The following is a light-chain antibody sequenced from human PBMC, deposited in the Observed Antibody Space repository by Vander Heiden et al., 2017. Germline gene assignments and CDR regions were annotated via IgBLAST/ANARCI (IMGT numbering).Light chain of an antibody. Sequence: SSELTQPPSVSVSPGQTASIPCSGDRLGDKYASREQQKPGQYPVLVIYQESKRPSGIPGGFSGSNSGNTATLTVSGTKAMDEDDYYGQAGDSSTVFGGGTKLTVL. V-gene: IGLV3-1*01. CDR1: RLGDKY. J-gene: IGLJ2*01. CDR2: QES. CDR3: QAGDSSTV.